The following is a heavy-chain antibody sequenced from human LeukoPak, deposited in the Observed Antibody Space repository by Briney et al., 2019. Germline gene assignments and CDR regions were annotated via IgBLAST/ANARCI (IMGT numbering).Heavy chain of an antibody. CDR2: IYYSGST. D-gene: IGHD2-2*01. J-gene: IGHJ4*02. V-gene: IGHV4-59*01. CDR3: ARAAYRSNSEFDY. Sequence: SETLSLTCTVSGGSLSNYYWSWIRQPPGKGLEWIGFIYYSGSTDYNPSLKSRVTISPDASKNQFSLRLRSVTAADTAVYYCARAAYRSNSEFDYWGQGTLVTVSS. CDR1: GGSLSNYY.